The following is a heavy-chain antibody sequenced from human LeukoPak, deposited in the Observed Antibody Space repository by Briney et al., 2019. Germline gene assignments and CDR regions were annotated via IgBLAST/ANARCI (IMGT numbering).Heavy chain of an antibody. Sequence: PSETLSLTCTVSGGSISSYYWSWIRRPPGKGLEWIGYIYYSGSTNYNPSLKSRVTISVDTSKNQFSLKLSSVTAADTAVYYCARAGFGELELDYWGQGTLVTVSS. V-gene: IGHV4-59*01. CDR2: IYYSGST. D-gene: IGHD3-10*01. J-gene: IGHJ4*02. CDR3: ARAGFGELELDY. CDR1: GGSISSYY.